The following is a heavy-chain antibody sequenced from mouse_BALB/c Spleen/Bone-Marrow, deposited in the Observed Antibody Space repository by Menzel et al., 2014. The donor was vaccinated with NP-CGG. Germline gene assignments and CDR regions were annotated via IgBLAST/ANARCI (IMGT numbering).Heavy chain of an antibody. CDR2: ISSGGSYS. CDR3: VREGAY. Sequence: EVKLMESGGGLVKPGGSLKVSCAASGFTFSSYAMSWVRQSSEKRLEWVAEISSGGSYSYYPDTVTGRFTITRDNAKNTLNLEMSSQRSEDTAMYYCVREGAYWGQGTLVTVSA. V-gene: IGHV5-9-4*01. CDR1: GFTFSSYA. J-gene: IGHJ3*01.